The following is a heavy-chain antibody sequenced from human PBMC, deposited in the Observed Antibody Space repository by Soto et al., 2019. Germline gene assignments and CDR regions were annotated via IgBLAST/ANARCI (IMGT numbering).Heavy chain of an antibody. CDR2: ISDSGST. CDR3: ARRIKYYYAMDV. V-gene: IGHV4-59*08. J-gene: IGHJ6*02. Sequence: QVQLQESGPGLVKPSETLSLTCTVSGGSISSYYWSWIRQPPGKGLEWIGYISDSGSTNYNPSLKSRVTTAVDTSNNQFSLKLSSVTAADTAVYYCARRIKYYYAMDVWGQGTTVTVSS. D-gene: IGHD2-15*01. CDR1: GGSISSYY.